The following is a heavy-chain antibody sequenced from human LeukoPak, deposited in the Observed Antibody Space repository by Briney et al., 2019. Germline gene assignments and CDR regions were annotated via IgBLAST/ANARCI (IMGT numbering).Heavy chain of an antibody. CDR1: GGSYSGYY. V-gene: IGHV4-34*01. Sequence: SETLSLTCAVYGGSYSGYYWSWIRQPPGKGLEWIGEINHSGSTNYNPSLKSRVTISVDTSKNQFSLKLSSVTAADTAVYYCARGDIVVVPAAIYAFDIWGQGTMVTVSS. CDR2: INHSGST. CDR3: ARGDIVVVPAAIYAFDI. J-gene: IGHJ3*02. D-gene: IGHD2-2*01.